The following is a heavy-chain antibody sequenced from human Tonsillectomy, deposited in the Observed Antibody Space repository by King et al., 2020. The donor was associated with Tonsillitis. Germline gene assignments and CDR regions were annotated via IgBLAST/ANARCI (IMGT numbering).Heavy chain of an antibody. CDR2: ISYDGSNK. J-gene: IGHJ4*02. V-gene: IGHV3-30*18. CDR3: AKDPSRSWYWDFDY. D-gene: IGHD6-13*01. CDR1: GFTFSSYG. Sequence: VQLVESGGGVVQPGRSLRLSCAASGFTFSSYGMHWVRQAPGKGLEWVAVISYDGSNKYYADSLKGRFTISRDNSKNTLYLQMNSLRAEDTAVYYCAKDPSRSWYWDFDYWGQGTLVTVSS.